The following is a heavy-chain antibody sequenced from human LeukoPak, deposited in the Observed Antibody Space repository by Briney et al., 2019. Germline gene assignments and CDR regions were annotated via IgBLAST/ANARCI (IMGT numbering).Heavy chain of an antibody. Sequence: SETLSLTCSVSDDSISSYYWIRIRQPAGKGLEWIGRIYASGSTNFKPSLKSRVTMSLDRSKNQFSLKLTSVTAADTAVYYCARDRGYSSGWTIDYWGQGTLVTVSS. CDR3: ARDRGYSSGWTIDY. CDR2: IYASGST. CDR1: DDSISSYY. D-gene: IGHD6-19*01. J-gene: IGHJ4*02. V-gene: IGHV4-4*07.